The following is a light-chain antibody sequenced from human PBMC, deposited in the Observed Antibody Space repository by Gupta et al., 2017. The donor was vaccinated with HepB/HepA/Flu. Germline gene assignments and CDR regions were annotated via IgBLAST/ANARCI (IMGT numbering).Light chain of an antibody. CDR2: GND. CDR1: RSNIGAGFD. CDR3: QSFDSDLSGLV. Sequence: QPVLTQPPSVSGAPGQRVTISCTGRRSNIGAGFDVHWYRQLPGTAPKLLVFGNDNRPSGVPDRFSASKSGTSASLAITGLLAEDEGDYYCQSFDSDLSGLVFGGAIKLTVL. J-gene: IGLJ2*01. V-gene: IGLV1-40*01.